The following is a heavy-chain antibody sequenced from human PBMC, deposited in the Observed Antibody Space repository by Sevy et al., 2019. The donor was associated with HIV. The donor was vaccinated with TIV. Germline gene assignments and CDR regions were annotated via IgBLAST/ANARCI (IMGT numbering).Heavy chain of an antibody. CDR3: ASAYGDLPYYYGMDV. J-gene: IGHJ6*02. Sequence: GGSLRLSCAASGFTFSSYAMHWVRQAPGKGLEWVVVISYDGRNKYYADSVKGRFTISRDNSKNTLYLQMNSLRAEDTAVYYCASAYGDLPYYYGMDVWGQGTTVTVSS. CDR1: GFTFSSYA. V-gene: IGHV3-30*04. CDR2: ISYDGRNK. D-gene: IGHD4-17*01.